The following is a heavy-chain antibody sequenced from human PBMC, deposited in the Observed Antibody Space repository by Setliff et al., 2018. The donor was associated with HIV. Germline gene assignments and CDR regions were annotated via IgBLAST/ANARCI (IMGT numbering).Heavy chain of an antibody. D-gene: IGHD5-18*01. V-gene: IGHV3-53*01. CDR1: GLTFSDAC. J-gene: IGHJ4*02. Sequence: PGGSLRLSCVASGLTFSDACMSWVRQAPGKGLEWLAVIYRGGITFFAESVKGRFTVSRDTSKNTVHLQMSSLRGEDTAVYYCARGYNYGPYHSDKWGQGTLVTSPQ. CDR3: ARGYNYGPYHSDK. CDR2: IYRGGIT.